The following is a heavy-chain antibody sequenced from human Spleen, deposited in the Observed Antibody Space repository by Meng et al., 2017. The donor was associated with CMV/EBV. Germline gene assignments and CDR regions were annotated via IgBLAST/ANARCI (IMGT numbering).Heavy chain of an antibody. CDR1: GFTFDDYG. CDR2: INWNGGST. V-gene: IGHV3-20*04. Sequence: GESLKISCAASGFTFDDYGMSWVRQAPGKGLEWVSGINWNGGSTGYVDSVKGRFTISRDNAKNSLYLQMNSLRAEDTALYYCARADRLFVVGLFDYWGQGTLVTVSS. D-gene: IGHD2-21*01. J-gene: IGHJ4*02. CDR3: ARADRLFVVGLFDY.